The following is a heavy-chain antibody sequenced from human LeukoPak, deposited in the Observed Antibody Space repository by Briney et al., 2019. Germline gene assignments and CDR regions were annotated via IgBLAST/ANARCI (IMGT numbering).Heavy chain of an antibody. J-gene: IGHJ1*01. CDR2: VSEDGINK. D-gene: IGHD2-2*01. Sequence: PGGSLRLSCEASGFTFSTSAMLWVRQAPGKGLEWVTLVSEDGINKYYADSVKGRFTISRDTSKSTLYLQMNSLRAEDTAVYFCAKEGFSSTSVFIEHWGQGTLVTVSS. V-gene: IGHV3-30-3*01. CDR1: GFTFSTSA. CDR3: AKEGFSSTSVFIEH.